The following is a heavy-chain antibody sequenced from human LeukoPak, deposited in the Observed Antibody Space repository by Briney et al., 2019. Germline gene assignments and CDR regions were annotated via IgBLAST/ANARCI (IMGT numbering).Heavy chain of an antibody. Sequence: GGSLTLSCAAPGFTFRSIAMTWVRQAPGKGLEWVSSIRSNGDTTYNADSVKGRFTISRDNSKNTLYLQMNSLRAEDTAVYYCAKSPAVDAAFDIWGQGTLVTVSS. CDR2: IRSNGDTT. CDR3: AKSPAVDAAFDI. CDR1: GFTFRSIA. V-gene: IGHV3-23*01. J-gene: IGHJ3*02. D-gene: IGHD4-23*01.